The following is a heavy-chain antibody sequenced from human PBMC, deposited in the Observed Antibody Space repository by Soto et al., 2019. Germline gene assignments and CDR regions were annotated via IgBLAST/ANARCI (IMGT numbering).Heavy chain of an antibody. CDR2: IYHSGST. J-gene: IGHJ4*02. CDR1: GDSITTGGYS. CDR3: ARVFSTFWKYFDS. V-gene: IGHV4-30-2*01. Sequence: PSETLSLTCTLSGDSITTGGYSWGWIRQPPGKGLEWIGFIYHSGSTYYNPSLRSRVTVSADRSKNQFSLRLTSVTAADTAMYYCARVFSTFWKYFDSWGQGVLVTVSS. D-gene: IGHD1-1*01.